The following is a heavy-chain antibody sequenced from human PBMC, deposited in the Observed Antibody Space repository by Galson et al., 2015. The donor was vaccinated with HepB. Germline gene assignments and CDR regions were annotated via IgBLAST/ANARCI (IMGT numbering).Heavy chain of an antibody. V-gene: IGHV2-70*11. J-gene: IGHJ6*02. CDR2: IDWDDDK. CDR3: ARARGFWTDWGGYYYYGMDV. D-gene: IGHD3/OR15-3a*01. Sequence: PALVKPTQTLTLTCTFSGFSLSTSGMCVSWIRQPPGKALEWLARIDWDDDKYYSTSLKTRLAISKDTSKNQVVLTMTNMDLVDTATYYCARARGFWTDWGGYYYYGMDVWGQGTTVTVSS. CDR1: GFSLSTSGMC.